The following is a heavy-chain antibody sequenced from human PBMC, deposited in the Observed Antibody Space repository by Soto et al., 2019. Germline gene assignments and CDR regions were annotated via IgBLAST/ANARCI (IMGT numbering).Heavy chain of an antibody. D-gene: IGHD3-9*01. J-gene: IGHJ4*02. CDR1: GGSLSSYY. CDR2: IYYSGST. V-gene: IGHV4-59*08. CDR3: ARHSPDFDWLSQFDY. Sequence: HSETLSLTCVVSGGSLSSYYWSWIRQPPGKGLEWIGYIYYSGSTNYNPSLKSRVTISVDTSKNQFSLKLSSVTAADTAVYYCARHSPDFDWLSQFDYWGQGTLVTVSS.